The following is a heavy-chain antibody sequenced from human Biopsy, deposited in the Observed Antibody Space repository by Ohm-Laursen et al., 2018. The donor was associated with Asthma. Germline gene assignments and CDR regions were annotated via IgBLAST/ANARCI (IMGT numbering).Heavy chain of an antibody. CDR3: VRDGTDDAFDI. CDR1: GFSFSNFA. J-gene: IGHJ3*02. Sequence: SLRLSCSASGFSFSNFAIHWVRKAPGKGIEWVGVISKNASTQDYADSVKGRFTMARDNSKNTLDLQMNSLREEDTAVYYCVRDGTDDAFDIWGQGTVVSVSS. D-gene: IGHD1-1*01. V-gene: IGHV3-30*01. CDR2: ISKNASTQ.